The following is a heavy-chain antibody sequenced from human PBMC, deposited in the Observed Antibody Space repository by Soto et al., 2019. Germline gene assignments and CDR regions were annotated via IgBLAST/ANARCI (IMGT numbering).Heavy chain of an antibody. CDR2: IDPSDSYT. V-gene: IGHV5-10-1*01. Sequence: GESLKISCKGSGYSFTSYWISWVRQMPGKGLEWMGRIDPSDSYTNYSPSFQGHVTISADKSISTAYLQWSSLKASDTAMYYSARQNYDILTGTFYGMDVWGQGTTVTVSS. CDR3: ARQNYDILTGTFYGMDV. D-gene: IGHD3-9*01. CDR1: GYSFTSYW. J-gene: IGHJ6*02.